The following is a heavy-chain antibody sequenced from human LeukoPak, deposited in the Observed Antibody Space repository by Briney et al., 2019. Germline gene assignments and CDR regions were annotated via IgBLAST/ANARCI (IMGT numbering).Heavy chain of an antibody. J-gene: IGHJ6*02. Sequence: GGSLRLSCAASGFTFDDYVMHWVRQPPGKGLEWVSFISGDGSTTYYADSVKGWCSISRDNSKNSLYLQMNSLRSEDAALYYCAKNYYDILTGYYYYYYGLDVWGQGTTVTVSS. D-gene: IGHD3-9*01. CDR2: ISGDGSTT. V-gene: IGHV3-43*02. CDR3: AKNYYDILTGYYYYYYGLDV. CDR1: GFTFDDYV.